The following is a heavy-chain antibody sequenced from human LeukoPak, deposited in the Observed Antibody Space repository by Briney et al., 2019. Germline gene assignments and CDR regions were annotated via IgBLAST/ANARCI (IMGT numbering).Heavy chain of an antibody. Sequence: GGSLRLSCAASGFTFSSYSMKWVRQAPGEGLEWVSYISSRSSTIYYADSVKGRFTISRDNDKNSLYLQMNSLRVEDTAVYYCASFEAATRVVNYWGQGTLVTVSS. J-gene: IGHJ4*02. CDR2: ISSRSSTI. CDR3: ASFEAATRVVNY. V-gene: IGHV3-48*01. CDR1: GFTFSSYS. D-gene: IGHD2-15*01.